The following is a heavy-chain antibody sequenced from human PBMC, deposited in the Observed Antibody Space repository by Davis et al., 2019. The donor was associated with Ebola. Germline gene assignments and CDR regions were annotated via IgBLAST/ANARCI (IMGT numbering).Heavy chain of an antibody. CDR1: GGSISSYY. CDR3: ARHGDRGDTVKGMDV. CDR2: IYYSGST. Sequence: MPSETLSLTCTVSGGSISSYYWSWIRQPPGKGLEWIGYIYYSGSTNYNPSLKSRVTISVDTSKNQFSLKLTSVTAADTAAYFCARHGDRGDTVKGMDVWGPGTTVTVSS. J-gene: IGHJ6*02. V-gene: IGHV4-59*08. D-gene: IGHD3-10*01.